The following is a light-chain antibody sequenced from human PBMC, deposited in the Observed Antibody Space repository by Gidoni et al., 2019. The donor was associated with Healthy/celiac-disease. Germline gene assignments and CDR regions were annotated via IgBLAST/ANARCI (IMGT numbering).Light chain of an antibody. V-gene: IGKV4-1*01. J-gene: IGKJ2*01. CDR1: QRVLYSSNNKNY. CDR2: WAS. CDR3: QQYYSTLLYT. Sequence: DIVMTQSPDSLAVSLGERATINCKSSQRVLYSSNNKNYLAWYQQNPGQPPKLLIYWASTREAGVPDRICGSGSGTDFTLTISSLQAEDVAVYYCQQYYSTLLYTFGQGTKLEIK.